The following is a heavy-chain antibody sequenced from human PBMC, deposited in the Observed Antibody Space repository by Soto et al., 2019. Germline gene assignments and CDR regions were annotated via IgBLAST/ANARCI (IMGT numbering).Heavy chain of an antibody. Sequence: ASVKVSCKAFGYTFTTYYIHWVRQAPGQGLEWMGMIDPSDGSTGYGQKLQGRVTVTRDTSTSTVYMEVSSLRSDDTAVYYCARVSTDGNFVSSSQGTRVTVS. D-gene: IGHD2-2*01. J-gene: IGHJ4*02. CDR2: IDPSDGST. CDR3: ARVSTDGNFVS. CDR1: GYTFTTYY. V-gene: IGHV1-46*01.